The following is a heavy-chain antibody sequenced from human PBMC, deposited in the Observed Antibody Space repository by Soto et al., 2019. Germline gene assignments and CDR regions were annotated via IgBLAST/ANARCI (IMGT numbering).Heavy chain of an antibody. Sequence: ASVKVSCKASEYTFTNYYIHWVRQAPGQGPEWMGTMNPSGTTSSAQKFQGRVTMTRDTSTSTVYMELSSLRSEDSAVYFCARGPRPSFDYWGQGTLVTVSS. CDR1: EYTFTNYY. J-gene: IGHJ4*02. CDR3: ARGPRPSFDY. V-gene: IGHV1-46*01. CDR2: MNPSGTT.